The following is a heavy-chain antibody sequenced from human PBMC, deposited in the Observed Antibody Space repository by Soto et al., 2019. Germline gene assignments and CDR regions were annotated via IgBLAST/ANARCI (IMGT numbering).Heavy chain of an antibody. CDR1: GYTFTTYD. J-gene: IGHJ4*02. Sequence: ASVKVSCKAFGYTFTTYDISWVRQATGQGLEWMGWMNPYSGNTGYAQKFQGRVTVTRNTSISTVYMELSGLRPDDTAVYYCARRKERSGPHYFDYWGQGSQVTVS. D-gene: IGHD6-25*01. CDR2: MNPYSGNT. CDR3: ARRKERSGPHYFDY. V-gene: IGHV1-8*01.